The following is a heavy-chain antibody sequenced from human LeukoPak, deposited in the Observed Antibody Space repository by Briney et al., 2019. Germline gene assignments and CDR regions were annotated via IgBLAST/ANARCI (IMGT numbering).Heavy chain of an antibody. D-gene: IGHD6-19*01. CDR2: ISSSSSYI. V-gene: IGHV3-21*01. CDR1: GFTFSSYS. CDR3: ARVAVADYYYYMDV. J-gene: IGHJ6*03. Sequence: TGGSLRLSCAASGFTFSSYSMNWVRQAPGKGLEWVSSISSSSSYIYYADSVKGRFTISRDNAKNSLYLQMNSLRAEDTAVYYCARVAVADYYYYMDVWGKGTTVTVSS.